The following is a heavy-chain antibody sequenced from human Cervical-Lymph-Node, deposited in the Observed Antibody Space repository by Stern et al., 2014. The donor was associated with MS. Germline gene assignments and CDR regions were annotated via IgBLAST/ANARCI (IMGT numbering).Heavy chain of an antibody. CDR2: IYYRGGT. D-gene: IGHD1-26*01. Sequence: VQLVESGPGLVKPSQTLSLTCTVSGGSISSGGHYWSWIRQHPGKGLEWIGYIYYRGGTFYNPSLKSRVSISLDTSKNQFSLKLSSVTAADTAVYYCASRWSGTYYGQNWFDPWGQGTLVTVSS. CDR3: ASRWSGTYYGQNWFDP. V-gene: IGHV4-31*03. J-gene: IGHJ5*02. CDR1: GGSISSGGHY.